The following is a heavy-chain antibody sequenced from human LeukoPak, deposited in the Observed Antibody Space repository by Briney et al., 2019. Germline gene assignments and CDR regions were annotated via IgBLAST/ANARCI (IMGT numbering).Heavy chain of an antibody. CDR2: IYHSGST. V-gene: IGHV4-30-2*01. CDR3: ARGLGEVFDY. J-gene: IGHJ4*02. CDR1: GGSISSGGYS. D-gene: IGHD3-10*01. Sequence: TLSLTCAVSGGSISSGGYSWSWIRQPPGKGLEWIGYIYHSGSTYSSPSLKSRVTISVDRSKNQFSLKLSSVTAADTAVYYCARGLGEVFDYWGQGTLVTVSS.